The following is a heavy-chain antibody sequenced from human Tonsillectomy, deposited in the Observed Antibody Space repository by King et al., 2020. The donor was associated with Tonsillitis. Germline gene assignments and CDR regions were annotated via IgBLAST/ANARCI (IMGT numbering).Heavy chain of an antibody. CDR3: ARSNLVRGITPFDS. D-gene: IGHD3-10*01. Sequence: QLQESGPGLVKPSETLSLTCTVSGGSISSYYWSWIRQPPGKGQEWIGDIYYSGSTNYNPSLKSRVTISVDTSKNQFSLKLSSVTAADTAVYYCARSNLVRGITPFDSWGKGTLVTVSS. CDR1: GGSISSYY. CDR2: IYYSGST. V-gene: IGHV4-59*08. J-gene: IGHJ4*02.